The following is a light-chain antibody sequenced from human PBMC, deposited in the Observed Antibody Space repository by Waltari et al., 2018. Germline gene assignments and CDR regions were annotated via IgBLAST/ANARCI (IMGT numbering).Light chain of an antibody. CDR1: SSDVGRSAY. Sequence: QSALTQPRSVSGSPGQSVTISCTGSSSDVGRSAYVSCYQQRPGNAPKLMISEVSQTPSGVPDRFSGSKSGNTASLTISGLQAEDEADYYCYSYAGSYSVFGGGTKLTVL. CDR3: YSYAGSYSV. V-gene: IGLV2-11*01. J-gene: IGLJ2*01. CDR2: EVS.